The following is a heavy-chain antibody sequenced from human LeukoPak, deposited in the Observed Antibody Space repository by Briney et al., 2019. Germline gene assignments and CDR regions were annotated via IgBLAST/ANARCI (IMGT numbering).Heavy chain of an antibody. CDR3: ARRRTVYSSFDP. CDR1: GASINTYY. J-gene: IGHJ5*02. V-gene: IGHV4-59*08. D-gene: IGHD4-11*01. CDR2: IYYTGIT. Sequence: RSSETLSLTCFVSGASINTYYWGWIRQPPGKGLEWIGNIYYTGITNYNPSLKSRVTISVDTSKSQFSLKLGSVSAADTAVYYCARRRTVYSSFDPWGQGTLVTVSS.